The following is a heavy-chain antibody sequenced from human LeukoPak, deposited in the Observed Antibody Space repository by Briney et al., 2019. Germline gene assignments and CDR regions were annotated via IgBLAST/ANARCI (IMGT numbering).Heavy chain of an antibody. V-gene: IGHV3-74*01. Sequence: TGGSLRLSCAASGFTFSSYWMHWVRQVPGKGLVWVSRIKTDGSSISYADSVKGRFTISRDNAKNTLYLQMNSLRAEDTAVYYCARDSTVVPAAPDYWGQGTLVTVSS. D-gene: IGHD2-2*01. CDR2: IKTDGSSI. CDR3: ARDSTVVPAAPDY. CDR1: GFTFSSYW. J-gene: IGHJ4*02.